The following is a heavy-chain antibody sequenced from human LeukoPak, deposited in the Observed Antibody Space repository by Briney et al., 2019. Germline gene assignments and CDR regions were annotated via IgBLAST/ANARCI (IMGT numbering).Heavy chain of an antibody. CDR3: AGEGEYGDSYS. CDR2: IYRGRT. V-gene: IGHV4-4*02. D-gene: IGHD2-21*02. Sequence: GSLRLSCAASGFSFSSYSMNWVRQAPGKGPEWIGNIYRGRTRFNPSLTSRVTISLDMSKSQVSLNLTSVTAADTAIYYCAGEGEYGDSYSWGQGTLVVVSA. J-gene: IGHJ5*02. CDR1: GFSFSSYSM.